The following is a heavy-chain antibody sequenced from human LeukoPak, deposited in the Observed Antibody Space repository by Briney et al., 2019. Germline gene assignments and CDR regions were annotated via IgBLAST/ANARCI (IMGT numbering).Heavy chain of an antibody. V-gene: IGHV1-2*02. CDR3: ARISGPYGY. D-gene: IGHD6-19*01. CDR2: INPNSGGT. Sequence: GASVKVSCKASGYTFTGYYMHCVRQAPGQGLEWMGWINPNSGGTNYAQKFQGRVTMTRDTSISTAYMELSRLRSDDTDVYYCARISGPYGYWGQGTLVTVSS. J-gene: IGHJ4*02. CDR1: GYTFTGYY.